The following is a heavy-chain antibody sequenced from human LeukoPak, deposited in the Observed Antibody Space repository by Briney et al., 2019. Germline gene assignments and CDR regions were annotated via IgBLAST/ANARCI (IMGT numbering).Heavy chain of an antibody. CDR2: IYYSGST. V-gene: IGHV4-39*07. D-gene: IGHD7-27*01. J-gene: IGHJ4*02. CDR1: GGSISSSSYY. CDR3: ARDTHPAVRNKLGFDY. Sequence: SETLSLTCTVSGGSISSSSYYWGWIRQPPGKGLEWIGSIYYSGSTYYNPSLKSRVTISVDTSKNQFSLKLSSVTAADTAVYYCARDTHPAVRNKLGFDYWGQGTLVTVSS.